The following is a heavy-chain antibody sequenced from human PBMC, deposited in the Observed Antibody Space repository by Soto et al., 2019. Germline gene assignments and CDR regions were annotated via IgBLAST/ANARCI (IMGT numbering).Heavy chain of an antibody. Sequence: EVQLVESGGGLVQPGGSLRLSCAASGFTFSSYSMNWVRQAPGKGLEWISYISGSSGIIYYADSVKGRFTISRGNAKNSLYLQMNSLRAEDAAVYYCARRGISSSAPAGFDPWGQGTLVTVSS. D-gene: IGHD2-2*01. CDR2: ISGSSGII. CDR3: ARRGISSSAPAGFDP. V-gene: IGHV3-48*01. CDR1: GFTFSSYS. J-gene: IGHJ5*02.